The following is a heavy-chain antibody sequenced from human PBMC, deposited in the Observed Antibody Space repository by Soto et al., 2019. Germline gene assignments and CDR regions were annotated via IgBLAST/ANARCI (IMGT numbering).Heavy chain of an antibody. CDR3: ARGSVDTAMVRDY. V-gene: IGHV3-11*06. D-gene: IGHD5-18*01. J-gene: IGHJ4*02. CDR2: ISSSSSYT. Sequence: TGGSLRLSCAASGFTFSDYYMSWIRQAPGKGLEWVSYISSSSSYTNYADSVKGRFTISRDNAKNSLYLQMNSLRAEDTAVYYCARGSVDTAMVRDYWGQGTLVTVSS. CDR1: GFTFSDYY.